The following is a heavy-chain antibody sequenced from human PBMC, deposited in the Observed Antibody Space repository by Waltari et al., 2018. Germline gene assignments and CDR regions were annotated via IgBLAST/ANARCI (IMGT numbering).Heavy chain of an antibody. CDR1: GYTLTSYD. Sequence: QVKLVQSGAEVKKPGASVKFSCTASGYTLTSYDLNWWRHATGQGLEWLGWMNPNSGKTGYAPKVQGSVTRTRNTAKSTAYMELSSLRSEDTAVYYCARWEGYNGMDVWGQGTTVTVSS. CDR3: ARWEGYNGMDV. CDR2: MNPNSGKT. V-gene: IGHV1-8*01. D-gene: IGHD1-26*01. J-gene: IGHJ6*02.